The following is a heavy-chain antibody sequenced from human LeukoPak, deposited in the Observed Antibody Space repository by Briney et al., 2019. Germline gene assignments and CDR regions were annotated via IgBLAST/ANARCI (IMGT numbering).Heavy chain of an antibody. CDR3: ARTAPQKLKSGRGIDY. CDR1: GYIFTSYG. V-gene: IGHV1-18*01. D-gene: IGHD1-26*01. CDR2: ISAYNGNT. Sequence: ASVKVSCKASGYIFTSYGISWVRQAPGQGLEWMGWISAYNGNTNYAQKLQGRVTMTTDTSTSTAYMELRSLRSDDTAVYYCARTAPQKLKSGRGIDYWGQGTLVTVSS. J-gene: IGHJ4*02.